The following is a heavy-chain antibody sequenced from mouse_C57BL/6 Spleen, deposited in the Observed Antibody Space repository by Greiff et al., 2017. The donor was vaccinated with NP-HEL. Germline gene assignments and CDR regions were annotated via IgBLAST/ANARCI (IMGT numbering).Heavy chain of an antibody. Sequence: DVQLVESGGGLVKPGGSLKLSCAASGFTFSSYTMSWVRQTPEKRLEWVATISGGGGNTYYPDSVKGRFTISRDNAKNTLYLQMSSLRSEDTALYYCARHGFDYWGQGTTLTVSS. CDR1: GFTFSSYT. CDR2: ISGGGGNT. J-gene: IGHJ2*01. V-gene: IGHV5-9*01. CDR3: ARHGFDY.